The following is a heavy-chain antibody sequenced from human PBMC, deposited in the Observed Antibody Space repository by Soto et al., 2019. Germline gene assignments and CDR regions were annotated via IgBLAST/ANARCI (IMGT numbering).Heavy chain of an antibody. J-gene: IGHJ4*02. CDR1: GFTFSSYW. CDR2: INSDGSST. Sequence: PGGSLRLSCAASGFTFSSYWMHWVRQAPGKGLVWVSRINSDGSSTTYADSVKGRFTISRDNAKNTLYLQMNSLRAEDTAVYYCARESLRSSGYYYFDYWGQGTLVTVSS. V-gene: IGHV3-74*01. D-gene: IGHD6-19*01. CDR3: ARESLRSSGYYYFDY.